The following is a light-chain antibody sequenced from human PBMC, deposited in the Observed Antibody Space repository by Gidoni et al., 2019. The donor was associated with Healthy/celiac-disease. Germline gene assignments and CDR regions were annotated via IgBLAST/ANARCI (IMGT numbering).Light chain of an antibody. CDR3: QQSYSTLEVT. J-gene: IGKJ3*01. V-gene: IGKV1-39*01. Sequence: DIQMTQSPSSLSASVGDRVTIPCLASQSISSYLHWYQQKTGKATKLLIYDASSLQSGVPSRFSGSGAGTDVTLIISSLQPEDLVTYYCQQSYSTLEVTFGPGTKVEIK. CDR2: DAS. CDR1: QSISSY.